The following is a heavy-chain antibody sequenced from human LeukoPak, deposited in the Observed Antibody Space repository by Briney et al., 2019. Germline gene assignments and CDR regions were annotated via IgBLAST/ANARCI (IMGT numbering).Heavy chain of an antibody. CDR1: GFTFSSYE. CDR3: ARGPSGYHNT. D-gene: IGHD5-12*01. Sequence: PGGSLRLSCAASGFTFSSYEMNWVRQAPGKGLKWASYISSSGSTIYYADSVKGRFTISRDNAKNSLYLQMNSLRAEDTAVYYCARGPSGYHNTGGQGTLVTVSS. V-gene: IGHV3-48*03. CDR2: ISSSGSTI. J-gene: IGHJ4*02.